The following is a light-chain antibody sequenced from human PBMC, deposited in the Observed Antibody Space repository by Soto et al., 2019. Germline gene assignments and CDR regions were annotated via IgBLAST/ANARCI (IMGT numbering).Light chain of an antibody. CDR2: KAS. Sequence: DIQMTQSPSTLSASAGDRVTLTCRASESISTWLAWYQHKPGKAPKLLIYKASSLESGVPSRFSGGGSGTEFTLAISGLQPDDFAPYYCQQYSTNSWTFGQGTKVEIK. CDR3: QQYSTNSWT. V-gene: IGKV1-5*03. J-gene: IGKJ1*01. CDR1: ESISTW.